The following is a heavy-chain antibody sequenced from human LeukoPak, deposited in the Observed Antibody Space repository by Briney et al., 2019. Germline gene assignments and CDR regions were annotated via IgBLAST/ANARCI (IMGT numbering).Heavy chain of an antibody. CDR1: GFTFSSYA. CDR2: ISGSGGST. J-gene: IGHJ4*02. V-gene: IGHV3-23*01. CDR3: ANNPSLGTDFDY. D-gene: IGHD7-27*01. Sequence: GGSLRLSRAASGFTFSSYAMSWVRQAPGKGLEWVSVISGSGGSTYYADSVKGRFTISRDNSKNTLYPQMNSLRAEDTAVYYCANNPSLGTDFDYWGQGTLVTVSS.